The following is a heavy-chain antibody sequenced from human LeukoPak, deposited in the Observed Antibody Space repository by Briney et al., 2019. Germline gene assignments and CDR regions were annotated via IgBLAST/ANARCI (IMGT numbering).Heavy chain of an antibody. V-gene: IGHV1-8*01. CDR1: GYTFTSCD. J-gene: IGHJ4*02. CDR3: TRGSSGRRDN. Sequence: ASVKVSCKASGYTFTSCDINRVRQATGQGLEWKEWMNPNSGNTGYGQSFQGRITMTRDISIGTAYMELSNLTSKDTAISYCTRGSSGRRDNWGQGTLVTVSA. CDR2: MNPNSGNT. D-gene: IGHD6-19*01.